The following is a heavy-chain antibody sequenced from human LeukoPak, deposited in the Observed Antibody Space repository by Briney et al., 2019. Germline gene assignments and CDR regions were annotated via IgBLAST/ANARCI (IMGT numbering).Heavy chain of an antibody. Sequence: ASVKVSCKASGYTFTGYYFHWVRQAPGQGLEWMGWLHPNTGDTYYAQQFQGRVTMTMDTSSRTAYMDLKNLTSDDTAVYYCTRDFWTDYWGQGTLVTVSS. J-gene: IGHJ4*02. CDR1: GYTFTGYY. D-gene: IGHD3/OR15-3a*01. CDR3: TRDFWTDY. CDR2: LHPNTGDT. V-gene: IGHV1-2*02.